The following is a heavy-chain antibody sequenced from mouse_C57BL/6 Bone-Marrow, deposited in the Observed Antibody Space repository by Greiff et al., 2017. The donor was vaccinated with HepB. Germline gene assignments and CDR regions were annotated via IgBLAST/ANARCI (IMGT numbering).Heavy chain of an antibody. V-gene: IGHV1-52*01. CDR1: GYTFTSYW. Sequence: QVQLQQPGAELVRPGSSVKLSCKASGYTFTSYWMHWVKQRPIQGLEWIGNIDPSDSETHYTQKFKDKATLTVDKSSSTAYMQLSSLTSEDSAVYYCARGAYRGQGTLVTVSA. J-gene: IGHJ3*01. CDR2: IDPSDSET. CDR3: ARGAY.